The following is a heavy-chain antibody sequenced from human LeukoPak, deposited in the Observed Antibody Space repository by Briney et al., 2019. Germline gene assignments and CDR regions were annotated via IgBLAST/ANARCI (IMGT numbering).Heavy chain of an antibody. D-gene: IGHD2-21*02. J-gene: IGHJ3*02. Sequence: PGGSLRLSCAASGFTFSDYYMSWIRQAPGKGLEWVSYISSSGSTIYYADSVKGRFTISRDNAKNSLYLQMNSLRAEDTAVYYCAREELVVVTPDAFDIWGQGTMVTVSS. V-gene: IGHV3-11*04. CDR3: AREELVVVTPDAFDI. CDR2: ISSSGSTI. CDR1: GFTFSDYY.